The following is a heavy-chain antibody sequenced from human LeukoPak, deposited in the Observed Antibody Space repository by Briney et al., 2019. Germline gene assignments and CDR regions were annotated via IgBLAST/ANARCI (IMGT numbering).Heavy chain of an antibody. D-gene: IGHD5-18*01. CDR1: GDSITSGYY. J-gene: IGHJ5*02. V-gene: IGHV4-38-2*01. CDR2: IFHSGST. Sequence: PSETLSLTCVVSGDSITSGYYWAWIRQPPGKGLEWIGSIFHSGSTYRNPSLRSRVTIPLNTSKNQISLILSSMTAADTAVYYCARSSSVDTALVGVHWFDPWGQGTLVTVSS. CDR3: ARSSSVDTALVGVHWFDP.